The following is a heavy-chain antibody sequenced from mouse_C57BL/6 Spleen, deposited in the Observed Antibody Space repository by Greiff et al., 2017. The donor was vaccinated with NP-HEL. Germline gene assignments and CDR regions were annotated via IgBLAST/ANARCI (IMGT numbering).Heavy chain of an antibody. J-gene: IGHJ3*01. CDR1: GYSITSGYY. Sequence: DVKLQESGPGLVKPSQSLSLTCSVTGYSITSGYYWNWIRQFPGNKLEWMGYISYDGSNNYNPSLKNRISITRDTSKNQFFLKLNSVTTEDTATYYCARHGNSFAYWGQGTLVTVSA. D-gene: IGHD2-1*01. V-gene: IGHV3-6*01. CDR3: ARHGNSFAY. CDR2: ISYDGSN.